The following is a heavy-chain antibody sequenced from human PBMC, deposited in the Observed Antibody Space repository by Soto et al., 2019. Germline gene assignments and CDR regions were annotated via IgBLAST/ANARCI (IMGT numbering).Heavy chain of an antibody. V-gene: IGHV4-59*01. D-gene: IGHD5-12*01. CDR2: IYNSVST. CDR1: GDSISNSY. Sequence: SETLSLTCSVSGDSISNSYWSWIRQPPGKGLEWIAFIYNSVSTNYNPSLKSRVTISVDTSKNQFSLRLTSVTAADTAVYYCARGDSGYDPLDYWGQGTLVTVSS. J-gene: IGHJ4*02. CDR3: ARGDSGYDPLDY.